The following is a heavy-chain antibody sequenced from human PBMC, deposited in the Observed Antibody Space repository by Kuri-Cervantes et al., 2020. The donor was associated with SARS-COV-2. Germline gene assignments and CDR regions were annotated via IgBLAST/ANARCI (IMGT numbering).Heavy chain of an antibody. CDR3: ARDLDMITFGGVMA. J-gene: IGHJ5*02. CDR2: IIPIFGTA. D-gene: IGHD3-16*01. V-gene: IGHV1-69*06. Sequence: KVSCKASGGTFSSYAISWVRQAPGQGLEWMGGIIPIFGTANYAQKFQGRVTITADKSTSTAYMELSSLRSEDTAVYYCARDLDMITFGGVMAWGQGTLVTVSS. CDR1: GGTFSSYA.